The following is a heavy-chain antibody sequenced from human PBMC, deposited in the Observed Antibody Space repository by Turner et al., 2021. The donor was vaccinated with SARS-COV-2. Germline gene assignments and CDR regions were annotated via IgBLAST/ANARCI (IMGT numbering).Heavy chain of an antibody. CDR1: GFTFSSYD. D-gene: IGHD2-8*01. V-gene: IGHV3-48*03. J-gene: IGHJ6*02. Sequence: EVQLVESGGGLVQPGGSLRLSCAASGFTFSSYDMNWVRHAPGKGLVWCSYIMSSGITIYYADSVKGRFTISRDNTKNSLYLQMSSLRAGDMAVYYCARDLSNLYGMDVWGQGTTVTVSS. CDR2: IMSSGITI. CDR3: ARDLSNLYGMDV.